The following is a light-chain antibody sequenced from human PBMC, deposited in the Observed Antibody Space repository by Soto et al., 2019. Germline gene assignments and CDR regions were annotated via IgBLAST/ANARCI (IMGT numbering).Light chain of an antibody. Sequence: DIQMTQSPSTLSASVGGRVTITCRASQSVSNWLAWYQQKPGRAPKLLIYKASSLESGVPSRFSGRGSGTEFTLTISSLQPADSATYYCQQYNSYPWTFGQGTKV. V-gene: IGKV1-5*03. CDR1: QSVSNW. CDR2: KAS. J-gene: IGKJ1*01. CDR3: QQYNSYPWT.